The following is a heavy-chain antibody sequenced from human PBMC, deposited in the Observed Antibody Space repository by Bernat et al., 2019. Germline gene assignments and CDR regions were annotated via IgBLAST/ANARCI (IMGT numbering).Heavy chain of an antibody. CDR1: GFTFSNYA. CDR2: ISGGGST. J-gene: IGHJ4*02. CDR3: AKYSYGGDLDY. V-gene: IGHV3-23*01. D-gene: IGHD5-18*01. Sequence: EVQLLESGGGLVQPGGSLRLSCVASGFTFSNYAMSWVRQAPGKGLEWVSAISGGGSTYYADSVKGRFTISRDNSKNTLYLQMNSLRAEDTAVYYCAKYSYGGDLDYWGQGTLVTVSS.